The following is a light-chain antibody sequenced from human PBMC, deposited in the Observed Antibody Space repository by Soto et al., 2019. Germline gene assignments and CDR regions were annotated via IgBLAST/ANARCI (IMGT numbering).Light chain of an antibody. J-gene: IGLJ1*01. V-gene: IGLV1-40*01. Sequence: QSALTQPPSVSAAPGQRVTISCTGSTSNIGAGHDVHWYQQLPGTAPKLLIFSNNNRPSGVPDRFSGSKSDTSASLAITGLQAEDEADYYCQSYDSSLSGSAVFGTGTKVTVL. CDR2: SNN. CDR1: TSNIGAGHD. CDR3: QSYDSSLSGSAV.